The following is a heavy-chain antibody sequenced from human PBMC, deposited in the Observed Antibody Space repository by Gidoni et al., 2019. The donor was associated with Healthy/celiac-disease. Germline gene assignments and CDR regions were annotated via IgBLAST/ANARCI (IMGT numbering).Heavy chain of an antibody. CDR1: GGSFSGYY. D-gene: IGHD6-13*01. CDR2: INHSGST. CDR3: ARGVGTGKGFDP. V-gene: IGHV4-34*01. J-gene: IGHJ5*02. Sequence: QVQLQQWGAGLLKPSETLSLTCAVYGGSFSGYYWSWIRQPPGTGLEWIGEINHSGSTNYNPSLKSRVTISVDTSKNQFSLKLSSVTAADTAVYYCARGVGTGKGFDPWGQGTLVTVSS.